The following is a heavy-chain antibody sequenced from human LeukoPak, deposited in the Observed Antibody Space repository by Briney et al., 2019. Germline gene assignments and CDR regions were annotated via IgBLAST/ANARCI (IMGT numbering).Heavy chain of an antibody. J-gene: IGHJ3*02. CDR2: IYTTGTA. CDR3: ARDMYSSSGYRVFDI. V-gene: IGHV4-4*07. Sequence: SETLSLTCTVSGDFISGSYWSWIRQPAGKGLEWIGRIYTTGTANYNPSLTSRVTMSVDTSKKQLSLKLNSVTAADTAVYYCARDMYSSSGYRVFDIWGQGTMVTVSS. CDR1: GDFISGSY. D-gene: IGHD6-6*01.